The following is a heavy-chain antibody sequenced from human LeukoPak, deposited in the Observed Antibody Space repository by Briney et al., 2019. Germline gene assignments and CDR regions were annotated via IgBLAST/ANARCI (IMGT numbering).Heavy chain of an antibody. Sequence: GGSLRLSCAASGFTFSSYAMSWVRQAPGKGLEWVSAISGSGGSTYYADSVKGRFTISRDNSKNTLYLQMNSLRAEDTAVYYCAPGGPYDFWSGYPITKTFDPWGQGTLVTVSS. J-gene: IGHJ5*02. D-gene: IGHD3-3*01. CDR1: GFTFSSYA. V-gene: IGHV3-23*01. CDR2: ISGSGGST. CDR3: APGGPYDFWSGYPITKTFDP.